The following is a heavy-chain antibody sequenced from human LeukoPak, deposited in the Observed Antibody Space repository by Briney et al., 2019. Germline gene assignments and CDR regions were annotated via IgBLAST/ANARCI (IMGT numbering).Heavy chain of an antibody. Sequence: GGSLRLSCAASGFTFSSYEMNWVRQAPGKGLEWVSYISSSGSTIYYADSVKGRFTISRDSAKNSLYLQMNSLRAEDTAVYYCARAPQYKYYYGSGSGFDYWGQGTLVTVSS. V-gene: IGHV3-48*03. J-gene: IGHJ4*02. CDR3: ARAPQYKYYYGSGSGFDY. D-gene: IGHD3-10*01. CDR2: ISSSGSTI. CDR1: GFTFSSYE.